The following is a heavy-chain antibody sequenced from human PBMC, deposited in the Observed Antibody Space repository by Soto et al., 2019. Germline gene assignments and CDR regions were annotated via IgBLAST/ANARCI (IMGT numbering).Heavy chain of an antibody. Sequence: PGGSLRLSCVASGFTFTSYAFSWVRQAPGKGLEWVASIGPGDGGIYYADSVKGRFTISRDDSKNTLYLQMISPRVEDTAVYYCAKHLHIVVRFSPLFSFYGLDVWGQGTTVTVSS. J-gene: IGHJ6*02. CDR2: IGPGDGGI. CDR3: AKHLHIVVRFSPLFSFYGLDV. V-gene: IGHV3-23*01. D-gene: IGHD2-21*01. CDR1: GFTFTSYA.